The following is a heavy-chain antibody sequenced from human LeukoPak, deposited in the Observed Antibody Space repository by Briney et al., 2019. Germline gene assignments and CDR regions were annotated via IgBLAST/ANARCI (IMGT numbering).Heavy chain of an antibody. Sequence: PGGSLRLSCAASGFTFSSYGMNWVRQTPGKGLEWVSYISSSDSIYYADSVKGRFTISRDNAENSLYLQMNSLRDEDTAVYYCARTMRSGYDYWGQGTLVAVSS. D-gene: IGHD5-12*01. V-gene: IGHV3-48*02. CDR3: ARTMRSGYDY. CDR2: ISSSDSI. J-gene: IGHJ4*02. CDR1: GFTFSSYG.